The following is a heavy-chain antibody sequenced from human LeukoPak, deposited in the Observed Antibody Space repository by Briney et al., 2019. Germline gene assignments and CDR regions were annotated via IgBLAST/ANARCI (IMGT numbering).Heavy chain of an antibody. CDR3: AREAVYCGGDCYIDY. CDR1: GFTFSDYY. D-gene: IGHD2-21*02. CDR2: ISRSGSTI. Sequence: GGSLRLSCAASGFTFSDYYMSWIRQAPGKGLEWVAYISRSGSTIYYADSVKGRFTISRDNAKNSLYLQMNSLGAEDTAVYYCAREAVYCGGDCYIDYWGQGTLVTVSS. J-gene: IGHJ4*02. V-gene: IGHV3-11*01.